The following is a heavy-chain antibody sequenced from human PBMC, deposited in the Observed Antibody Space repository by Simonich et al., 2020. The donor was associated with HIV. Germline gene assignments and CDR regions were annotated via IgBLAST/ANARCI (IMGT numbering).Heavy chain of an antibody. CDR3: ARNYGDYGVYWFDP. D-gene: IGHD4-17*01. V-gene: IGHV4-39*01. J-gene: IGHJ5*02. Sequence: QLQLQESGPGLVKPSETLSLTCTVSGGSISSSSYYWGWIRQPPGKGLEWIGSIYYIGSTYYNPTLKSRVTISVDTSKNQFSLKLSSVTAADTAVYYCARNYGDYGVYWFDPWGQGTLVTVSS. CDR2: IYYIGST. CDR1: GGSISSSSYY.